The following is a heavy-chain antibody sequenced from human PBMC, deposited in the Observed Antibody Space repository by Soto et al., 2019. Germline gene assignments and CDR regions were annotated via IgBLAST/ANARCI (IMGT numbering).Heavy chain of an antibody. D-gene: IGHD6-13*01. CDR3: AREYSSSLGEAFDI. CDR2: ISYDGSNK. V-gene: IGHV3-30-3*01. J-gene: IGHJ3*02. Sequence: QVQLVESGGGVVQPGRSLRLSCAASGFTFSSYAMHWVRQAPGKGLEWVAVISYDGSNKYYADSVKGRFTISRDNSKNTLYLQMNRLRAEDTAVYYCAREYSSSLGEAFDIWGQGTMVTVSS. CDR1: GFTFSSYA.